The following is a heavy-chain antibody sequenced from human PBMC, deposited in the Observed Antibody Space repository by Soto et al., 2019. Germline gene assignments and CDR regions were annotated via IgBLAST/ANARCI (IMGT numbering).Heavy chain of an antibody. Sequence: SETLSLTCTVSGGSISSYYWGWIRQPPGKGLEWIGSIYYSGSTYYNPSLKSRVTISVDTSKNHFSLTLSSVTAADTAVYYCARGPSGDKVHYWGQGALVTVSS. D-gene: IGHD7-27*01. CDR1: GGSISSYY. V-gene: IGHV4-39*02. CDR3: ARGPSGDKVHY. J-gene: IGHJ4*02. CDR2: IYYSGST.